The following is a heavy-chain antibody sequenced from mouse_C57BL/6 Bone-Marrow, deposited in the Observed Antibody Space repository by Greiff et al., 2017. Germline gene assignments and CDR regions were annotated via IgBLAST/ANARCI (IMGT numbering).Heavy chain of an antibody. V-gene: IGHV5-17*01. CDR3: ARQGSDYFDY. CDR2: ISSGSSTI. Sequence: EVKLVESGGGLVKPGGSLKLSCAASGFTFSDYGMHWVRQAPEKGLEWVAYISSGSSTIYYADTVKGRFTISRDNAKNTLFLQMTSLRSEDTAMYYCARQGSDYFDYWGQGTTLTVSS. J-gene: IGHJ2*01. D-gene: IGHD1-3*01. CDR1: GFTFSDYG.